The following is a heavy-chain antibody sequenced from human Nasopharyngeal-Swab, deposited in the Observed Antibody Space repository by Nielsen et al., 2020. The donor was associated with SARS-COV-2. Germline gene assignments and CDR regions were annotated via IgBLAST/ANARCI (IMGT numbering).Heavy chain of an antibody. J-gene: IGHJ3*02. D-gene: IGHD3-22*01. V-gene: IGHV4-34*01. CDR3: ARGTYYYDSSGYPNDAFDI. Sequence: SETRSLTCAVYGGSFSGYYVSWISQPPGKGLEWIGEINHSGSTNYNPSLKSRVTISVDTSKNQFSLKLSSVTAADTAVYYCARGTYYYDSSGYPNDAFDIWGQGTMVTVSS. CDR2: INHSGST. CDR1: GGSFSGYY.